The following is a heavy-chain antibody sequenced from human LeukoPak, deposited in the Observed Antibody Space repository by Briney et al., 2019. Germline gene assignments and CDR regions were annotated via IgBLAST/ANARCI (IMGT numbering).Heavy chain of an antibody. CDR3: ARAGDGYSYGNYYYYYGMDV. Sequence: SVKVSCKASGGTFSSYAISWVRQAPGQGLEWMGGIIPIFGTANYAQKFQGRVTITADESTSTAYMELSSLRSEDTAVYYCARAGDGYSYGNYYYYYGMDVWGQGTTVTVSS. CDR2: IIPIFGTA. V-gene: IGHV1-69*01. J-gene: IGHJ6*02. D-gene: IGHD5-18*01. CDR1: GGTFSSYA.